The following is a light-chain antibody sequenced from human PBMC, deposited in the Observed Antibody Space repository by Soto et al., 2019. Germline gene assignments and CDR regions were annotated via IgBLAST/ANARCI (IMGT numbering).Light chain of an antibody. J-gene: IGLJ1*01. CDR3: CSYAGSYTYV. CDR2: DVT. V-gene: IGLV2-11*01. CDR1: GSDVGGYNY. Sequence: QSALTQPRSVSGSPGQSVTISCTGTGSDVGGYNYVSWYQQYPDKPPKVMIYDVTKRPAGVPDRFSGSKSGNTASLTISGPRADEEVVFYCCSYAGSYTYVFGPGT.